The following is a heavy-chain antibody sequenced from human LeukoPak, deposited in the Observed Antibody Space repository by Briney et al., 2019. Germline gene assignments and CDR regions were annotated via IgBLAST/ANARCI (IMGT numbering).Heavy chain of an antibody. CDR3: ARDTAAPCFEL. CDR1: GDSVSSTRTA. D-gene: IGHD6-13*01. Sequence: SQTRSPTCAISGDSVSSTRTAWNRIRQSPSRGLEWLGRTYYRSKWGANYALSVKRRVPITADTYKNQISLQLNSVTPEDTAVYYCARDTAAPCFELRGPGNLGTVSS. J-gene: IGHJ4*01. V-gene: IGHV6-1*01. CDR2: TYYRSKWGA.